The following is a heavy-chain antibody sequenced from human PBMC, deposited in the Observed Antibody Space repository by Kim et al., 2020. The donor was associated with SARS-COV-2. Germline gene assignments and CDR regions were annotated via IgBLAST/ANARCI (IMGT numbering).Heavy chain of an antibody. D-gene: IGHD6-13*01. J-gene: IGHJ4*02. CDR3: ARGRAAAGPDY. V-gene: IGHV3-11*04. Sequence: YYADPGTARVTISRDNAKNSLYLQMNGLRAEDTAVYYCARGRAAAGPDYWGQGTLVTVSS.